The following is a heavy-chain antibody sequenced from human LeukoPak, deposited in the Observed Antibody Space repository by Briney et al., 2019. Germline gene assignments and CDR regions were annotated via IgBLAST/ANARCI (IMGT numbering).Heavy chain of an antibody. Sequence: GGSLRLSCAASGFTFSSYWMSWVRQAPGKGLEWVANIKRDGSEKYYVDSVKGRFTISRDNAKNSLSLQMNSLRAEDTAIYYCARDNSIWDWAFDIWGRGTVVTVSS. D-gene: IGHD6-13*01. J-gene: IGHJ3*02. CDR2: IKRDGSEK. CDR3: ARDNSIWDWAFDI. V-gene: IGHV3-7*01. CDR1: GFTFSSYW.